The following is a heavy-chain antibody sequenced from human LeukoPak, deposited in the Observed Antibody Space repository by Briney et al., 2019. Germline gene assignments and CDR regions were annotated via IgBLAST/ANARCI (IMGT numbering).Heavy chain of an antibody. CDR1: GYTFTSYD. J-gene: IGHJ4*02. V-gene: IGHV1-8*01. D-gene: IGHD3-9*01. CDR2: MNPNSGNT. Sequence: ASVKVSCKASGYTFTSYDVNWVRQATGQGLEWMGWMNPNSGNTGYAQKFQGRVTMTSNTSISTAYMELSSLRSEDPAVYYCATRRGFDWYSYWGQGTLVTVSS. CDR3: ATRRGFDWYSY.